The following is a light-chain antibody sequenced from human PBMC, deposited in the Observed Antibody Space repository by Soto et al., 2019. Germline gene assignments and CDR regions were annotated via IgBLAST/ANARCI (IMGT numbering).Light chain of an antibody. V-gene: IGLV1-44*01. CDR1: SSNIGSDT. J-gene: IGLJ1*01. Sequence: HSVLTKPPSAFGTPGQRVTISFSGSSSNIGSDTVNWYQQLPGTAPKLLIYSNNQRPSGVPDRFSGSKSGTSASLAISGLQSDDEAAYYCAAWDDSLNSYVFGTGAKVTVL. CDR3: AAWDDSLNSYV. CDR2: SNN.